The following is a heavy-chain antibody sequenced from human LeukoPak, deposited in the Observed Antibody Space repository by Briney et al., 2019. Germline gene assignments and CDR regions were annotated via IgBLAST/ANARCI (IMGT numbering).Heavy chain of an antibody. V-gene: IGHV3-21*01. J-gene: IGHJ4*02. CDR2: ISGSSSSI. D-gene: IGHD5-12*01. Sequence: PGGSLRLSCAASGFAFSYYTINWVRQAPGKGLEWVSSISGSSSSISNADSVMGRFTISRDNSKNSLYLQMNSLRAEDTAVYYCARGPSGYHNTGGQGTLVTVSS. CDR1: GFAFSYYT. CDR3: ARGPSGYHNT.